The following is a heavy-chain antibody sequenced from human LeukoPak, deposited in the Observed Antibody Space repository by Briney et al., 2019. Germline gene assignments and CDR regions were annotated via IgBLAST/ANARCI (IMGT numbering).Heavy chain of an antibody. CDR1: GFTFSSYG. D-gene: IGHD6-13*01. J-gene: IGHJ4*02. CDR2: IWYDGSNK. CDR3: ARVGSRIAAAGTVY. V-gene: IGHV3-33*01. Sequence: GGSLRLSCAASGFTFSSYGMHWVRQAPGKGLEWVAVIWYDGSNKYYADSVKGRFTISRDNAKNSLYLQMNSLRAEDTAVYYCARVGSRIAAAGTVYWGQGTLVTVSS.